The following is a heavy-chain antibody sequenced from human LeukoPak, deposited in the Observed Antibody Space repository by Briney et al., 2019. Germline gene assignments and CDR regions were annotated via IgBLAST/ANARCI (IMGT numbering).Heavy chain of an antibody. CDR1: GYTFTGYC. D-gene: IGHD6-19*01. J-gene: IGHJ4*02. CDR2: INPNSGGT. CDR3: ARDRTRTGYSSGWYHDY. Sequence: ASVKVSCKASGYTFTGYCMHWVGQAPGQGLEWMGWINPNSGGTNYAQKFQGRVTMTRDTSISTAYMELSRLRSDDTAVYYCARDRTRTGYSSGWYHDYWGQGTLVTVSS. V-gene: IGHV1-2*02.